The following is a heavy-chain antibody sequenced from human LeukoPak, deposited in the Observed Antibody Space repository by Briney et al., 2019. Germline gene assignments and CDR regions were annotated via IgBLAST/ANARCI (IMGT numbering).Heavy chain of an antibody. CDR1: GFTFSTYS. Sequence: GGSLRLSCAASGFTFSTYSMKWVRQAPGDGLEWVSVISTSSIYIYYGDSVKGRFTISRDNAKNSLYLQMNSLRAEDTAVYHCAELGITMIGGVWGKGTTVTISS. D-gene: IGHD3-10*02. V-gene: IGHV3-21*01. CDR2: ISTSSIYI. J-gene: IGHJ6*04. CDR3: AELGITMIGGV.